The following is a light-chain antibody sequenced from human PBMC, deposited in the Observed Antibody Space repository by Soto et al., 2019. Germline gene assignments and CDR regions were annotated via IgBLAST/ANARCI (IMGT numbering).Light chain of an antibody. CDR3: SSFTSSTTYV. CDR2: DVS. J-gene: IGLJ1*01. V-gene: IGLV2-14*01. CDR1: SSDVGGYNY. Sequence: QSALTKPASVSGSPGQSITISFTGTSSDVGGYNYVSWYQRHPGKAPNLMIYDVSNRPSEVSNRFSGSKSGNTASLTISGLQAEDEADYYCSSFTSSTTYVFGTGTKLTVL.